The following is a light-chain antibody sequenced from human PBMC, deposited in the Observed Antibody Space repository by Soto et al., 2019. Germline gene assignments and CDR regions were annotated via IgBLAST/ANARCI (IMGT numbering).Light chain of an antibody. CDR1: SSDVGSYDL. CDR3: CSYAGSSTEV. Sequence: QSALTQPASVSGSPGQSITISCTGTSSDVGSYDLVSWYQHHPGKAPKLMIYEVSKRPSGVSNRFSGSKSGNTASLTISGLQAEDEADYYGCSYAGSSTEVFGGGTKVTVL. J-gene: IGLJ3*02. CDR2: EVS. V-gene: IGLV2-23*02.